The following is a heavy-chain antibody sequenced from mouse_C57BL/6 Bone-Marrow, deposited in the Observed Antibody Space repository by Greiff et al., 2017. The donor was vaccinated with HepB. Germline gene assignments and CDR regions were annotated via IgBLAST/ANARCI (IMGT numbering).Heavy chain of an antibody. V-gene: IGHV3-6*01. D-gene: IGHD2-3*01. Sequence: VQLKESGPGLVKPSQSLSLTCSVTGYSITSGYYWNWIRQFPGNKLEWMGYISYDGSNNYNPSLKNRISITRDTSKNQFFLKLNSVTTEDTATYYCAREGWLLPSWFAYWGQGTLVTVSA. CDR3: AREGWLLPSWFAY. CDR2: ISYDGSN. J-gene: IGHJ3*01. CDR1: GYSITSGYY.